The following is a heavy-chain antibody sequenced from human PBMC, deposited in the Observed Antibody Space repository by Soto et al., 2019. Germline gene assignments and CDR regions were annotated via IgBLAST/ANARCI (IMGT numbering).Heavy chain of an antibody. CDR2: IYYSGST. J-gene: IGHJ6*03. Sequence: SETLSLTCTVSGGSISSYYWSWIRQPPGKGLEWIGYIYYSGSTNYNPSLKSRVTISVDTSKNQFSLKLSSVTAADTAVYYCARDLARRGYYYYYMDVWGKGTTVTVSS. V-gene: IGHV4-59*01. CDR3: ARDLARRGYYYYYMDV. CDR1: GGSISSYY. D-gene: IGHD6-6*01.